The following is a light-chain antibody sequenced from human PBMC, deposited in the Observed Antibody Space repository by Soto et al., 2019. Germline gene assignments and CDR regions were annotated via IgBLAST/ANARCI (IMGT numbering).Light chain of an antibody. Sequence: QSALTQPPSASGSRGQSVTISCTGTSNDVGANNYVSWYQQYPGKAPQLIIYEVTKRPSGVPDRFSGSKSGNTASLTVSGLQAEDEAEYYCASLHGADKYVFGTGTKVTVL. J-gene: IGLJ1*01. CDR2: EVT. CDR1: SNDVGANNY. V-gene: IGLV2-8*01. CDR3: ASLHGADKYV.